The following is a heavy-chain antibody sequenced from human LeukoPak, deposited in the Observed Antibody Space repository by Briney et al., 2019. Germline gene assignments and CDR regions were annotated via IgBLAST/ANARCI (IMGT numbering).Heavy chain of an antibody. CDR1: GFTFSSYA. D-gene: IGHD6-13*01. Sequence: GGSLRLSCAASGFTFSSYAMNWVRQAPGKGLEWVSAISGSGGSTYYADSVKGRFTISRDNSKNTLYLQMNSLRAEDTAVYYCARYSSSWYSPFDYWGQGTLVTVSS. CDR3: ARYSSSWYSPFDY. CDR2: ISGSGGST. J-gene: IGHJ4*02. V-gene: IGHV3-23*01.